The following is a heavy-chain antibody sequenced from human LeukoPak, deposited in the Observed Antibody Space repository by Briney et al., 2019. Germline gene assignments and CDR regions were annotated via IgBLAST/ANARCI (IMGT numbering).Heavy chain of an antibody. J-gene: IGHJ5*02. CDR2: ISYDGSNK. CDR3: AANYYDSSGYPQGFDP. D-gene: IGHD3-22*01. V-gene: IGHV3-30*04. CDR1: GFTFSSYA. Sequence: PGGSLRLSCAASGFTFSSYAMHWVRQAPGKGLEWVAFISYDGSNKYYADSVKGRFTISRDNYKNTLYLQMNGLRAEDTAVYYCAANYYDSSGYPQGFDPWGQGTLVTVSS.